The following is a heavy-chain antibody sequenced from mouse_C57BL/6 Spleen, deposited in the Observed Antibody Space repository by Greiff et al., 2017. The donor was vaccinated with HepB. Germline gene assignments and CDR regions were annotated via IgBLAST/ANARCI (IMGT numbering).Heavy chain of an antibody. CDR3: TRDPGREYYYAMDY. J-gene: IGHJ4*01. V-gene: IGHV5-9-1*02. Sequence: EVQRVESGEGLVKPGGSLKLSCAASGFTFSSYAMSWVRQTPEKRLEWVAYISSGGDYIYYADTVKGRFTISRDNARNTLYLQMSSLKSEDTAMYYCTRDPGREYYYAMDYWGQGTSVTVSS. CDR2: ISSGGDYI. CDR1: GFTFSSYA.